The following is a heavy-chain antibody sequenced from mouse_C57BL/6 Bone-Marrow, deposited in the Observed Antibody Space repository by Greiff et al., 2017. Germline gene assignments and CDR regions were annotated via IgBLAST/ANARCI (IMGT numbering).Heavy chain of an antibody. CDR1: GYSITSGYY. CDR3: ARDDYDGPLDY. J-gene: IGHJ2*01. V-gene: IGHV3-6*01. CDR2: ISYDGSN. Sequence: EVQLQQSGPGLVKPSQSLSLTCSVTGYSITSGYYWNCIRQFPGNKLEWMGYISYDGSNNYNPSLKNRISITRDTSKNQFFLKLNSVTTEDTATYDCARDDYDGPLDYWGQGTTLTVSS. D-gene: IGHD2-4*01.